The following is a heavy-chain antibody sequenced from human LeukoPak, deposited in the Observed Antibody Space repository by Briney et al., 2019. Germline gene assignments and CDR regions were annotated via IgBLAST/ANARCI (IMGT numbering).Heavy chain of an antibody. CDR2: ISVSGNT. J-gene: IGHJ4*02. CDR3: ARDEGSRQ. V-gene: IGHV3-23*01. Sequence: PGGSLRLSCAASGFTLSSYAMSWVRQGPGKGLEWVSAISVSGNTYHADSAKGRFTISRDSSMNTLYLQMNSLRAEDTAVYYCARDEGSRQWGQGTLATVSS. CDR1: GFTLSSYA. D-gene: IGHD6-13*01.